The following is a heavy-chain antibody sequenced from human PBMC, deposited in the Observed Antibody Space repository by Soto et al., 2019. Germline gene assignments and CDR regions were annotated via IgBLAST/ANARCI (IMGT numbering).Heavy chain of an antibody. J-gene: IGHJ3*02. CDR2: TIPVFNTA. CDR1: GGTLSDYG. Sequence: QVPLEQSGAEVKKPGSSVKVSCKASGGTLSDYGVAWLRQAPGQGLEWMGGTIPVFNTAKYAQKFQGRVTVTADKFTNIAYMELSSLRSEDTAFYFCARGVYGSGNYYTGPSAFDIWGQGTMVIVSS. CDR3: ARGVYGSGNYYTGPSAFDI. V-gene: IGHV1-69*06. D-gene: IGHD3-10*01.